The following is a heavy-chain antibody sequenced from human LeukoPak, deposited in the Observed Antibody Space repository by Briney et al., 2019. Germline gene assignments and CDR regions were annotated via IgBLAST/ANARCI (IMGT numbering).Heavy chain of an antibody. CDR2: IRIKASSYVT. CDR1: GFTFSGSA. Sequence: GGSLKLSCAASGFTFSGSAMHWVRQASGKGLEWVGRIRIKASSYVTAYAATVKGRCTISRDDSKNTAYLQMSSLKTEDTAVYYCTSHRSPRDSYRSDFGSWGQGTLVTVSS. J-gene: IGHJ4*02. V-gene: IGHV3-73*01. CDR3: TSHRSPRDSYRSDFGS. D-gene: IGHD5-18*01.